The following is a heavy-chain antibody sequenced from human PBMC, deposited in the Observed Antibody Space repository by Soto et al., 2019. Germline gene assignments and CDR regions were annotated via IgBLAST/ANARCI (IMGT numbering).Heavy chain of an antibody. CDR2: IYYSGST. CDR3: ARDERGHMDV. J-gene: IGHJ6*02. CDR1: GGSISSGGYY. D-gene: IGHD5-12*01. Sequence: PSETLSLTCTVSGGSISSGGYYWSWIRQHPGKGLEWIGYIYYSGSTYYNPSPKSRVTISVDTSKNQFSLKLSSVTAADTAVYYCARDERGHMDVRGQGTTVTVSS. V-gene: IGHV4-31*03.